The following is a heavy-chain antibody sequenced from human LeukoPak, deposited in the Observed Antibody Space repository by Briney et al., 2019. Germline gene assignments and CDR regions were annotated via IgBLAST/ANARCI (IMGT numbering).Heavy chain of an antibody. CDR3: ARASFTIFGVVIDIPWFDP. V-gene: IGHV1-69*01. CDR1: GGTFSSYA. J-gene: IGHJ5*02. CDR2: IIPIFGTA. Sequence: GSSVKVSCKASGGTFSSYAISWVRQAPGQGLEWMGGIIPIFGTASYAQKFQGRVTITADESTSTAYMELSSLRSEDTAVYYCARASFTIFGVVIDIPWFDPWGQGTLVTVSS. D-gene: IGHD3-3*01.